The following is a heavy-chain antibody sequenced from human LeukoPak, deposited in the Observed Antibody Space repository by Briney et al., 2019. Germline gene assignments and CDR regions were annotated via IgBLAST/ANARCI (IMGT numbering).Heavy chain of an antibody. CDR3: AKGNVVVPAATWAFDI. V-gene: IGHV3-23*01. Sequence: PGGSLRLSCAASGFTFSSYAMSWVRQAPGKGLEWVSAISGSGGSTYYAGSVKGRFTISRDNSKNTLYLQMNSLRAEDTAVYYCAKGNVVVPAATWAFDIWGQGTMVTVSS. J-gene: IGHJ3*02. D-gene: IGHD2-2*01. CDR2: ISGSGGST. CDR1: GFTFSSYA.